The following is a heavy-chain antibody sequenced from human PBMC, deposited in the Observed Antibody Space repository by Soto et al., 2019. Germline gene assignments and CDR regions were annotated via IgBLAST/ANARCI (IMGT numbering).Heavy chain of an antibody. J-gene: IGHJ4*02. V-gene: IGHV2-5*02. CDR1: GFSLTGNGEG. CDR3: AHLYVELLATIHYLDS. Sequence: SGPTLVNPTQTLTLTCTFSGFSLTGNGEGVGWIRQPPGKALEWLALIYWADDKSYSPYLRNRLTITLDNSKDQVILTMTYMGPAGTATYDGAHLYVELLATIHYLDSWGQGTQVTVSS. CDR2: IYWADDK. D-gene: IGHD3-3*01.